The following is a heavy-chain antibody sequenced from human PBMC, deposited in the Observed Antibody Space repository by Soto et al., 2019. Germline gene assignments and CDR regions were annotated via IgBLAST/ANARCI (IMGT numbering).Heavy chain of an antibody. J-gene: IGHJ6*02. D-gene: IGHD6-6*01. Sequence: GESLKISCQGSGYSFTNYWIGWVRQMPGKGLEWMGRIDSSDSHTNYSPSFQGHVTISADKSLSTACLQWSSLKASDTAMYYCARLSSSSSGYYYYGLDVWGQGTTVTVSS. CDR1: GYSFTNYW. V-gene: IGHV5-10-1*01. CDR2: IDSSDSHT. CDR3: ARLSSSSSGYYYYGLDV.